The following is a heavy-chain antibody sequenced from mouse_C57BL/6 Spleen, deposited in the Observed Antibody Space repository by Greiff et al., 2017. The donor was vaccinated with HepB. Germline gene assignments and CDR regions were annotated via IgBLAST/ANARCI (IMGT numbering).Heavy chain of an antibody. D-gene: IGHD1-1*01. CDR1: GYTFTDYN. J-gene: IGHJ4*01. Sequence: EVQLQQSGPELVKPGASVKIPCKASGYTFTDYNMDWVKQSHGKSLEWIGDINPNNGGTIYNQKFKGKATLTVDKSSSTAYMELLSLTSEDTAVYYCARDYYGSRAMDYWGQGTSVTVSS. CDR2: INPNNGGT. V-gene: IGHV1-18*01. CDR3: ARDYYGSRAMDY.